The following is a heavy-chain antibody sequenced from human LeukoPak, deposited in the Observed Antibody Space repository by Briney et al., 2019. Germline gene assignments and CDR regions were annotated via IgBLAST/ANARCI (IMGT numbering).Heavy chain of an antibody. V-gene: IGHV3-23*01. D-gene: IGHD5-12*01. J-gene: IGHJ4*02. Sequence: PGGSLRLSCAASGFTFSIYGMNWVRQAPGKGLEWISSISGRGETTYYADSVKGRFTISRDNANNTLYLQMNSLRAEDTAVYYCCVSWLRGPFDYWGQGTLVTVSS. CDR1: GFTFSIYG. CDR3: CVSWLRGPFDY. CDR2: ISGRGETT.